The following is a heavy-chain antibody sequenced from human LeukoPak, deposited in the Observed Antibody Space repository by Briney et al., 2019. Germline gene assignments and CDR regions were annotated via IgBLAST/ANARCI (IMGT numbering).Heavy chain of an antibody. CDR3: AKGSANGSGSYVFYYYMDA. D-gene: IGHD3-10*01. CDR1: GFTFSSYA. V-gene: IGHV3-23*01. Sequence: PGGSLRLSCAASGFTFSSYAMSWVRQAPGKGLEWVSAISGSGGSTYYADSVKGRFTISRDNSKNTLYLQMNSLRAEDTAVYYCAKGSANGSGSYVFYYYMDAWGKGTTVTVSS. J-gene: IGHJ6*03. CDR2: ISGSGGST.